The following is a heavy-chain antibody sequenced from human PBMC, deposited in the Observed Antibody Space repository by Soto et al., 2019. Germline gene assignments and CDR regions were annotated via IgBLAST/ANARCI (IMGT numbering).Heavy chain of an antibody. D-gene: IGHD3-9*01. CDR1: GFTFSDYG. Sequence: PGGSLRLSCAASGFTFSDYGMHWVRQAPGKGLEWVTSISYAGSNEYYADSVKGRFTISRDNSRSTLFLQMTGLRREDTALYYCAKERGTGYFDSDGLDVWGLGTTVTVSS. CDR2: ISYAGSNE. CDR3: AKERGTGYFDSDGLDV. V-gene: IGHV3-30*18. J-gene: IGHJ6*02.